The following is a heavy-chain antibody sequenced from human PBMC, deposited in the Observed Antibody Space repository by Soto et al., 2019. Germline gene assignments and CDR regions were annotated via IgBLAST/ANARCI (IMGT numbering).Heavy chain of an antibody. CDR2: IYYSGST. V-gene: IGHV4-30-4*08. Sequence: SETLSLTCTVSGDSISSGGYYWSGIRQHPGKGLEWIGYIYYSGSTYYNPSLKSRVTISVDTSKNQFSLQLSSVTAAVTAIYYCARLPEKVHRPPNGMDVSGPAPMLTLSS. D-gene: IGHD6-6*01. J-gene: IGHJ6*02. CDR1: GDSISSGGYY. CDR3: ARLPEKVHRPPNGMDV.